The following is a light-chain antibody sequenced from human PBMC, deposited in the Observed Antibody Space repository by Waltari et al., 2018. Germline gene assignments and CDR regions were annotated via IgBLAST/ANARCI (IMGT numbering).Light chain of an antibody. CDR1: HKVETNY. V-gene: IGKV3D-20*02. Sequence: EVVLTQSPGTLSLAAGERATLSCRASHKVETNYFAWYQQKPGQSPRLLIDKTTMKAAGVPDRFSASGSGTDFSLNIDMLEPEDSAVYFCQQLGGAPMYTFGQGTKLEI. CDR3: QQLGGAPMYT. J-gene: IGKJ2*01. CDR2: KTT.